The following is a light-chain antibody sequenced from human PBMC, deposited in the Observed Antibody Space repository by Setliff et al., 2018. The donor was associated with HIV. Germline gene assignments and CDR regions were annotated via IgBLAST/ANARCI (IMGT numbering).Light chain of an antibody. CDR3: SSFTSSNTWV. Sequence: QSVLTQPASVSGSPGQSITISCTGTNSDVGGYNYVSWYQQHPGKAPKLMIYEVNNRPSGVSNRFSGSKSGNTASLTISGLQAEDEADYFCSSFTSSNTWVFGGGTKVTVL. CDR1: NSDVGGYNY. V-gene: IGLV2-14*01. J-gene: IGLJ3*02. CDR2: EVN.